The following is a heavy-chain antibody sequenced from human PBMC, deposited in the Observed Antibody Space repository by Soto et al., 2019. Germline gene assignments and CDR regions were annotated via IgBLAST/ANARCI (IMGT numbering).Heavy chain of an antibody. CDR3: AKDGGKDGDFGNWFYP. Sequence: QVQLVQSGAEVKKPGSSVKVSCKASGGTFSNYAITWVRQAPGQGLEWLGRIIPIFGSANYAQKFQGRVTITADESTTTAYMELSSLRSDDTAVYYCAKDGGKDGDFGNWFYPWGQGTLVTVSS. J-gene: IGHJ5*02. D-gene: IGHD3-16*01. CDR2: IIPIFGSA. V-gene: IGHV1-69*15. CDR1: GGTFSNYA.